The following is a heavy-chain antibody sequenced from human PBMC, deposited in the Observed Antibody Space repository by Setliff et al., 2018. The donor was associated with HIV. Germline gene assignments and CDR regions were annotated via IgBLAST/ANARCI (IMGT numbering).Heavy chain of an antibody. CDR2: ISCTGNT. Sequence: KPSETLSLTCTVSGVSISYYHWSWIRQPPGKGLEWIGYISCTGNTNYDPSLASRVTMSIDTSKMQFSLKLTSVTAADTAIYYCARGVNFDYWGQGTQVTVS. V-gene: IGHV4-59*01. CDR3: ARGVNFDY. D-gene: IGHD3-3*01. J-gene: IGHJ4*02. CDR1: GVSISYYH.